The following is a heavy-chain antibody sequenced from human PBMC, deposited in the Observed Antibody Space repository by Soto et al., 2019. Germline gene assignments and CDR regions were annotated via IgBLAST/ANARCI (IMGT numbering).Heavy chain of an antibody. CDR3: ARIGYSSGWYDYYFDY. CDR1: GVSISSGGYC. Sequence: SETLSLTCTVSGVSISSGGYCWSWIRQHPGKGLEWIGYIYYSGSTYYNPSLKSRVTISVDTSKNQFSQKLSSVTAADTAVYYCARIGYSSGWYDYYFDYWGQGTLVTVSS. J-gene: IGHJ4*02. V-gene: IGHV4-31*03. D-gene: IGHD6-19*01. CDR2: IYYSGST.